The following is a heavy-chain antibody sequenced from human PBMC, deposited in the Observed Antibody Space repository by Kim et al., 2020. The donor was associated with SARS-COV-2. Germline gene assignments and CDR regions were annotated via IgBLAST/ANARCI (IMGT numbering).Heavy chain of an antibody. CDR2: ISGSGGST. J-gene: IGHJ6*02. D-gene: IGHD3-10*01. CDR1: GFTFSSYA. V-gene: IGHV3-23*01. Sequence: VGSLRLSCAASGFTFSSYAMSWVRQAPGKGLEWVSGISGSGGSTYYADSVKGRFTISRDNSKNTVYLQMISLRAEDTAVYYCAKGDGSGGYYTYGMDVWGQGTPVTVSS. CDR3: AKGDGSGGYYTYGMDV.